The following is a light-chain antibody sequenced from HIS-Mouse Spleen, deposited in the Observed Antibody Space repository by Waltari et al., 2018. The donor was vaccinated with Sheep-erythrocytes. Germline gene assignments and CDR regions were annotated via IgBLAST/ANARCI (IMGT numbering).Light chain of an antibody. Sequence: TINCKSSQSVLYSSNNKNYLAWYQQKPGQPPKLLIYWASTRESGVPDRFSGSGSGTDFTLTISSLQAEDVAVYYCQQYYSTLTFGGGTKVEIK. V-gene: IGKV4-1*01. CDR1: QSVLYSSNNKNY. CDR2: WAS. CDR3: QQYYSTLT. J-gene: IGKJ4*01.